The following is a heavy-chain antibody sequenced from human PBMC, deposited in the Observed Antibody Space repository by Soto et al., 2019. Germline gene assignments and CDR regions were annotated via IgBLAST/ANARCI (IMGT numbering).Heavy chain of an antibody. CDR1: GFTFGSYA. D-gene: IGHD3-10*01. CDR2: ISQSGGTT. CDR3: AKYSGNSGGYRVRPYYYYYVMDV. J-gene: IGHJ6*04. Sequence: VQLLESGGGLVQPGGSLRVSCAASGFTFGSYAMSWVRQAPGKGLEWVSTISQSGGTTYYADSVKGRFTLSRDNSKNKLYLQRNSLRAEDTAVYYCAKYSGNSGGYRVRPYYYYYVMDVWCKGTTVTVSS. V-gene: IGHV3-23*01.